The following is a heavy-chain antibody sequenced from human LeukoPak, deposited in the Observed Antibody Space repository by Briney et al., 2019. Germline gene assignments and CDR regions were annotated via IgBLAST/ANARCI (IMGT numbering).Heavy chain of an antibody. J-gene: IGHJ5*02. CDR2: IYYSGST. CDR3: ARAIPPYYYDSSGYYLGWFDP. V-gene: IGHV4-39*07. CDR1: GGSISSSSYY. D-gene: IGHD3-22*01. Sequence: PSETLSLTCTVSGGSISSSSYYWGWIRQPPGKGLEWIGSIYYSGSTYCNPSLKSRVTISVDTSKNQFSLKLSSVTAADTAVYYCARAIPPYYYDSSGYYLGWFDPWGQGTLVTVSS.